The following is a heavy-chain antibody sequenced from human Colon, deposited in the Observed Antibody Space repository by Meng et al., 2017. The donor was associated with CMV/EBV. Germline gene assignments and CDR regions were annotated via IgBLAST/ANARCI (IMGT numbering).Heavy chain of an antibody. J-gene: IGHJ4*02. CDR1: GFSLSNYG. CDR3: AKGRAANDWNDFDS. Sequence: GESLKISCAIFGFSLSNYGMHWDRQVPGKGLEWVAFIRHDETSKYYGEAVRGRFTISRDTSKNTVDLLMTSLRPGDTALYYCAKGRAANDWNDFDSWGQGTLVTVSS. D-gene: IGHD1-1*01. CDR2: IRHDETSK. V-gene: IGHV3-30*02.